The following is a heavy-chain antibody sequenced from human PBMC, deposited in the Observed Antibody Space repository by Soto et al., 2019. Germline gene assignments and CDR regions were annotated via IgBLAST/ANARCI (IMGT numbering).Heavy chain of an antibody. CDR3: AKEAEMSAGYGMDV. D-gene: IGHD3-3*01. CDR2: ISGSGSST. Sequence: EVQLVESGGGLVRPGGSLRLSCAASGLTFNNYAMSWVRQAPGKGLEWVSGISGSGSSTYYADSVYGRFTISRDNSINTLYLQMNSLRAEDTAVYYCAKEAEMSAGYGMDVWGQGTTVTVSS. J-gene: IGHJ6*02. V-gene: IGHV3-23*04. CDR1: GLTFNNYA.